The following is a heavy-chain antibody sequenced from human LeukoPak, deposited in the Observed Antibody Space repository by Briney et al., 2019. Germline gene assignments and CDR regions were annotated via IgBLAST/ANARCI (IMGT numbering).Heavy chain of an antibody. CDR3: AKRDFWSGYFG. CDR1: GFTFSSYA. CDR2: ISGSGGST. J-gene: IGHJ4*02. Sequence: GGSLRLSCAASGFTFSSYAMSWVRQAPGKGLEWVSAISGSGGSTYYADSVKGRFTISRDNSRNTLYLQMNSLRAEDTAVYYCAKRDFWSGYFGWGQGTLVTVSS. V-gene: IGHV3-23*01. D-gene: IGHD3-3*01.